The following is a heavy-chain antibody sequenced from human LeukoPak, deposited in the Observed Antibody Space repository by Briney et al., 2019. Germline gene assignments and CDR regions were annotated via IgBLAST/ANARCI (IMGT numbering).Heavy chain of an antibody. CDR1: GFTFNNYA. D-gene: IGHD5-12*01. CDR2: ISDGATT. J-gene: IGHJ4*02. V-gene: IGHV3-20*04. CDR3: ARDDPYSGYDYDY. Sequence: GGSLRLSCAASGFTFNNYAFNWVRQPPGKGLEWVSGISDGATTYYADSVKGRFTISRDNAKNSLYLQMNSLRAEDTASYYCARDDPYSGYDYDYWGRGVLVTVSS.